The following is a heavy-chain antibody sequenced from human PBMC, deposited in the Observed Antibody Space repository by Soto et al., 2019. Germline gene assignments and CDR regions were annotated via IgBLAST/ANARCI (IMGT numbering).Heavy chain of an antibody. J-gene: IGHJ2*01. D-gene: IGHD4-17*01. V-gene: IGHV3-33*01. CDR2: IWNDGSKK. Sequence: QVQLVESGGGVVQPGRSLRLSCAASGITFSTYAMHWVRQAPGKGLEWVAVIWNDGSKKYFADSVKGRFTISRDNSKNPLYLQMGSLGAEDTAVYYCATQWCVTTAWYFDLWGSGTLVTVSS. CDR3: ATQWCVTTAWYFDL. CDR1: GITFSTYA.